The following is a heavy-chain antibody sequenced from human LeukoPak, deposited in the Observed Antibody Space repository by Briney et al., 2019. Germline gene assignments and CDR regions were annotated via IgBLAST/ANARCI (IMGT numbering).Heavy chain of an antibody. V-gene: IGHV3-23*01. CDR1: GFTPRSSA. D-gene: IGHD2-8*01. Sequence: GGSLRLSCAASGFTPRSSAMSWVRQAPGKGLEWVSAISGDGGTISYAASVRGRFTISRDNAKNTLFQQMSSLRAGDTALYYCAKELYGNPSGYWGQGTRVTVSS. CDR2: ISGDGGTI. CDR3: AKELYGNPSGY. J-gene: IGHJ4*02.